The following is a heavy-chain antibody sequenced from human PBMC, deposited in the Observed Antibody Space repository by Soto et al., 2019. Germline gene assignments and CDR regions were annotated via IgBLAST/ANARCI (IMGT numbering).Heavy chain of an antibody. V-gene: IGHV2-5*02. Sequence: QITLKESGLTLVKPTQTLTLTCTFSGVSLSTSGVGVGRIRQPPGKALEWLAVIYWDDVKWYIPSLKSRVTLTKHTSKNQVVLTMTNMDPVDTATYYCAVTAVFGDYLQHWRQGSLVTVSS. D-gene: IGHD3-10*02. CDR3: AVTAVFGDYLQH. CDR2: IYWDDVK. J-gene: IGHJ1*01. CDR1: GVSLSTSGVG.